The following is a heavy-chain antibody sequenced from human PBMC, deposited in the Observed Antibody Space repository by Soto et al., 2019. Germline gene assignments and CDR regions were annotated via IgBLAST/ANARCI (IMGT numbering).Heavy chain of an antibody. V-gene: IGHV4-31*03. J-gene: IGHJ4*02. CDR2: LYYSGST. Sequence: QVQLQESGPGLVKPSQTLSLTCTVSGGSISSGGYYWSWIRQHPGKGLEWIGYLYYSGSTYYNPSLKSRVNISVVTSKIQFSLKLNSVTAADTAVYYCARWGGSSRPCDYWGQGTLVTVSS. D-gene: IGHD2-15*01. CDR3: ARWGGSSRPCDY. CDR1: GGSISSGGYY.